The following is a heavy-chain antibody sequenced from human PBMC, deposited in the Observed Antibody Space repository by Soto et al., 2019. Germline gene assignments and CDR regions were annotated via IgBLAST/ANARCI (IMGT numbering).Heavy chain of an antibody. J-gene: IGHJ4*02. D-gene: IGHD6-19*01. CDR3: AKEVGSSGWYDGFDS. CDR2: ISWNGESI. V-gene: IGHV3-9*01. CDR1: GFSFGDYA. Sequence: EVQLVESGGGLVQPGRSLRLSCAASGFSFGDYAMQWVRQVPGKGLEWVSSISWNGESIGYADSVKGRFTISRDNGKKSGYLQMNSLRGEDTALYYCAKEVGSSGWYDGFDSWGQGTLVTVS.